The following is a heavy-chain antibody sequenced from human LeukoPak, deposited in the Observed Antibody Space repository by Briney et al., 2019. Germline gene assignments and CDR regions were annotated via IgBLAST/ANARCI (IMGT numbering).Heavy chain of an antibody. Sequence: SETLTLTCAVYGGSFSGYYWSWIRQPPGKGLEWIGEINHSGSTNYNPSLKSRVTISVDTSKNQFSLKLSSVTAADTAVYYYARGQRFWFWPFDYWGQGTLVTVSS. CDR2: INHSGST. CDR3: ARGQRFWFWPFDY. CDR1: GGSFSGYY. J-gene: IGHJ4*02. D-gene: IGHD3-10*01. V-gene: IGHV4-34*01.